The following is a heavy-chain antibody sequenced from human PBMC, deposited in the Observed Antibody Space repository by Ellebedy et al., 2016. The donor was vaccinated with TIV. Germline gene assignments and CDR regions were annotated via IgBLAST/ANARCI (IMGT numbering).Heavy chain of an antibody. D-gene: IGHD1-26*01. CDR2: IYSGGST. Sequence: GESLKISCAASGFTVSSNYMSWVRQAPGKGLEWVSVIYSGGSTYYADSVKGRFTISRDNSKNTLYLQMNSLRAEDTAVYYCARDYSGSRFDYWGQGTLVTVSS. CDR1: GFTVSSNY. V-gene: IGHV3-66*01. CDR3: ARDYSGSRFDY. J-gene: IGHJ4*02.